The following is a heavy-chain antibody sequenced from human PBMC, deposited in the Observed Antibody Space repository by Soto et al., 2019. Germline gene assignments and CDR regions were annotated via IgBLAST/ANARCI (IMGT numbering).Heavy chain of an antibody. J-gene: IGHJ6*03. V-gene: IGHV1-3*01. Sequence: QVQLVQSGAEVKKPGASVKVSCKASGYTFTSYAMHWVRQAPGQRLEWMGWINAGNGNTKYSQKFQGRVTITRDTSASTAYRELSSLRSEDTAVYYCARDGLEYYDFWSGYHNYYYYYMDVWGKGTTVTVSS. CDR2: INAGNGNT. D-gene: IGHD3-3*01. CDR1: GYTFTSYA. CDR3: ARDGLEYYDFWSGYHNYYYYYMDV.